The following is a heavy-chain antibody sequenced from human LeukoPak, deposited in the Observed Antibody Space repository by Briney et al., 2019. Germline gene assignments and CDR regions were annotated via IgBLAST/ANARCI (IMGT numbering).Heavy chain of an antibody. CDR1: GYTFTSYD. D-gene: IGHD6-19*01. Sequence: GASVKVSCKASGYTFTSYDINWVRQAPGQGLEWMGWINPNSGGTNYAQKFQGRVTMTRDTSISTAYMELSRLRSDDTAVYYCARGTMFGIAVAGTKLDYWGQGTLVTVSS. CDR3: ARGTMFGIAVAGTKLDY. J-gene: IGHJ4*02. CDR2: INPNSGGT. V-gene: IGHV1-2*02.